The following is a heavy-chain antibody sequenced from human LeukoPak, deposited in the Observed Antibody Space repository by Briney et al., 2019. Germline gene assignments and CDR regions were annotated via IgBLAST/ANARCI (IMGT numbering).Heavy chain of an antibody. CDR3: ARDQCGGDCYYFDY. D-gene: IGHD2-21*01. V-gene: IGHV3-30*03. Sequence: SCKASGYTFTGYYMHWVRQAPGKGLEWVAVISYDGSNKYYADSVKGRFTISRDNSKNTLYLQMNSLRAEDTAVYYCARDQCGGDCYYFDYWGQGTLVTVSS. CDR2: ISYDGSNK. J-gene: IGHJ4*02. CDR1: GYTFTGYY.